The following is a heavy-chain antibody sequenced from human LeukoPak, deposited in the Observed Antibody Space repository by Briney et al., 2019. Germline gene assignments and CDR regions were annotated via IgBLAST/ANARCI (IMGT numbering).Heavy chain of an antibody. Sequence: SETLSLTCTVSGGSISSSSYYWGWIRQPPGKGLEWIGSIYYSGSTYYNPSLKSRVTISVDTSKNQFSLKLSSVTAADTAVYYCARRGSGASLEYYFDLWGRGTLVTVSS. J-gene: IGHJ2*01. D-gene: IGHD1-14*01. V-gene: IGHV4-39*01. CDR1: GGSISSSSYY. CDR2: IYYSGST. CDR3: ARRGSGASLEYYFDL.